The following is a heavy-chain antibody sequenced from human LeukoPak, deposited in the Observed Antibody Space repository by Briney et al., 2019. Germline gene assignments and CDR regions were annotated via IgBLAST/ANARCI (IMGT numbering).Heavy chain of an antibody. CDR3: ARGHSSSSFDY. J-gene: IGHJ4*02. CDR2: ITSSSSYI. CDR1: GFTFTTYT. D-gene: IGHD6-13*01. V-gene: IGHV3-21*06. Sequence: GASLRLSCAASGFTFTTYTMNWVRQAPGKGLEWVSSITSSSSYIYYADSVKGRVTISRDSAKNSLYLQMNSLRAEDTAVYYCARGHSSSSFDYWGQGTLVTVSS.